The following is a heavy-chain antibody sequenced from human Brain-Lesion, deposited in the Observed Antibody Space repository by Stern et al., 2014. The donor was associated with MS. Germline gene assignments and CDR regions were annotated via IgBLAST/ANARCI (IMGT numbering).Heavy chain of an antibody. Sequence: QVQLVESGPGLVKPSETLSLTCTVSGGSITSSSYYWGWIRQPPGRGLEYIGTVYYTGSTFYDPSLQSRVTISVDTPKTQVALKRPSVTAADTAVYYCVRPDIMGTIWNWGQGTLVTVSS. CDR1: GGSITSSSYY. CDR3: VRPDIMGTIWN. J-gene: IGHJ4*02. CDR2: VYYTGST. D-gene: IGHD1-26*01. V-gene: IGHV4-39*01.